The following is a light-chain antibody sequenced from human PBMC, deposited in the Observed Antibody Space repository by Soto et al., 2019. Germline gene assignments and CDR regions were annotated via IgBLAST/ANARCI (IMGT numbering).Light chain of an antibody. V-gene: IGLV2-23*02. J-gene: IGLJ1*01. CDR3: CSYAGPNTFV. CDR2: EVT. Sequence: QSALTQSASVSGSPGQSITISCTGTSSDVGPYNLVSWYQQHPGKAPKLIIYEVTERPSGASNRFSGSKSGNTASLTISGPQADDEADYSCCSYAGPNTFVFGFGTTVTVL. CDR1: SSDVGPYNL.